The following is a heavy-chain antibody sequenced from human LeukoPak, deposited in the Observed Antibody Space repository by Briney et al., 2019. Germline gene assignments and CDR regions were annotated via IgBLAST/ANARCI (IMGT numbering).Heavy chain of an antibody. CDR1: GFTFSSYG. V-gene: IGHV3-30*02. CDR3: AKDKITMVVVASNLGLDY. D-gene: IGHD3-22*01. Sequence: PGRSLRLSCAASGFTFSSYGMHWVRQAPGKGLEWVAFIRYDGSNKYYADSVKGRFTISRDNSKNTLYLQMNSLRAEDTAVYYCAKDKITMVVVASNLGLDYWGQGTLVTVSS. CDR2: IRYDGSNK. J-gene: IGHJ4*02.